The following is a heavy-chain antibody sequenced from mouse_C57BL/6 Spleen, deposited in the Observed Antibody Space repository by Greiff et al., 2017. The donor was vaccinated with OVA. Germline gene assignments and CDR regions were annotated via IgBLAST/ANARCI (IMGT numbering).Heavy chain of an antibody. CDR1: GYTFTSYW. D-gene: IGHD6-2*01. Sequence: QVQLQQPGAELVKPGASVKMSCKASGYTFTSYWITWVKQRPGQGLEWIGDIYPGSGSTNYNEKFKSKATLTVDTSSSTAYMQLSSLTSEDSAVYYCARVLLSLSGFAYWGQGTLVTVSA. CDR2: IYPGSGST. J-gene: IGHJ3*01. CDR3: ARVLLSLSGFAY. V-gene: IGHV1-55*01.